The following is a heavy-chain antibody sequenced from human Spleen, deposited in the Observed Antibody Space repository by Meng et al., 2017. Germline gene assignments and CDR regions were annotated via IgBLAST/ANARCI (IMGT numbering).Heavy chain of an antibody. J-gene: IGHJ3*02. CDR1: GFSFSNYV. Sequence: GESLKISCAASGFSFSNYVIHWVRQAPGKGLEWVAVISYDGSNKYYADSVKGRFTISRDNSKNTLYLQMNSLRAEDTAVYYCAREYYYDSSGYSDAFDIWGQGTMVTVSS. D-gene: IGHD3-22*01. V-gene: IGHV3-30*03. CDR2: ISYDGSNK. CDR3: AREYYYDSSGYSDAFDI.